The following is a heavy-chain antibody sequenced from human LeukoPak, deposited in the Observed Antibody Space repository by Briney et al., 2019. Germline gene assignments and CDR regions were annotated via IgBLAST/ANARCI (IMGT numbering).Heavy chain of an antibody. Sequence: KPSETLSLTCTVSGGSISSSSYYWGWIRQPPGKGLEWICNIYYSGNTYYNASLKSRVTISVDTSKNQFSLKVYSVTAADTAVYYCARLNYYDSSGYYPLFYYWGQGTLVTVSS. CDR3: ARLNYYDSSGYYPLFYY. CDR2: IYYSGNT. CDR1: GGSISSSSYY. V-gene: IGHV4-39*01. J-gene: IGHJ4*02. D-gene: IGHD3-22*01.